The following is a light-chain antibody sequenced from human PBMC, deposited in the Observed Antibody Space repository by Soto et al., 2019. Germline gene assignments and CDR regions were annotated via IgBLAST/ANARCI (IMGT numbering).Light chain of an antibody. CDR2: GAS. CDR3: QQYGSSPQT. J-gene: IGKJ1*01. V-gene: IGKV3-20*01. Sequence: EIVLTQSPGTLSLSPGERATLSCRASQTVSSTYLAWYQQKPGQAPRLLIYGASSRATGIPDRFSGSGSGTDFRLTISRLEPEDFAVYYCQQYGSSPQTFGQGTTVEIK. CDR1: QTVSSTY.